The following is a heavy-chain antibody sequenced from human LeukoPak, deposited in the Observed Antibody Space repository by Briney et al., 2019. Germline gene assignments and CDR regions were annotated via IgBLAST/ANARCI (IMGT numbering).Heavy chain of an antibody. CDR3: AKDPQPWGGGDYFDY. Sequence: PGGSLRLSCAASGFTVSSNYMSWVRQAPGKGLEWVTVISYDGSNKYYADSVKGRFTISRDNSKNTLYLQMNNLRVEDTAVYYCAKDPQPWGGGDYFDYWGQGTLVTVSS. V-gene: IGHV3-30*18. CDR1: GFTVSSNY. CDR2: ISYDGSNK. D-gene: IGHD2-21*01. J-gene: IGHJ4*02.